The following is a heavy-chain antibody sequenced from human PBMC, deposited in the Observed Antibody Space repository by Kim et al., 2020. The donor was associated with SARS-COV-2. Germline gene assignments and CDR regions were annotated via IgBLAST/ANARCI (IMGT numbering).Heavy chain of an antibody. CDR3: ARGVDYFDSDGYFSWFDP. Sequence: LSLTCAASGFTFSNYAIHWVRQAPGKGLEWVAVISYDGGNKYYADSVKGRLTISRDNSKNTLYLQMNSLRAEDTAMYYCARGVDYFDSDGYFSWFDPWGQGTLVTVSS. V-gene: IGHV3-30-3*01. D-gene: IGHD3-22*01. CDR1: GFTFSNYA. J-gene: IGHJ5*02. CDR2: ISYDGGNK.